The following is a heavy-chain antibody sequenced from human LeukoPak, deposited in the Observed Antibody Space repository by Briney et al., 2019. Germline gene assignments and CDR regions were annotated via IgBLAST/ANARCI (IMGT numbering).Heavy chain of an antibody. CDR3: AKEGYRYGYAIDY. J-gene: IGHJ4*02. D-gene: IGHD5-18*01. CDR1: GFTFSSYA. Sequence: PGGSLRLSCAASGFTFSSYAMSWVRQAPGKGLEWVSAISGSGGSTYYADSVKGRFTISRDNSKYTLHLQMNSLRAEAQAVHYCAKEGYRYGYAIDYWGQGTLVTVSS. V-gene: IGHV3-23*01. CDR2: ISGSGGST.